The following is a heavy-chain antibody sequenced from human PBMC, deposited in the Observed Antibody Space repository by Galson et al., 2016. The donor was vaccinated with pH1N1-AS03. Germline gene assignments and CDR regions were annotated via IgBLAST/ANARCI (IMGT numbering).Heavy chain of an antibody. CDR3: ARPSPLGIPDRKGLYAFDF. D-gene: IGHD7-27*01. J-gene: IGHJ3*01. CDR1: GYNFMSYW. V-gene: IGHV5-51*03. Sequence: QSGAEVKKPGESLRISCKVYGYNFMSYWIGWVRQMPGKGLEWLGIMYPEDSDIRYSPSLRGQVTISADKSISTAYLQWTSLEASDSAIYFCARPSPLGIPDRKGLYAFDFWGQGTKVTVSS. CDR2: MYPEDSDI.